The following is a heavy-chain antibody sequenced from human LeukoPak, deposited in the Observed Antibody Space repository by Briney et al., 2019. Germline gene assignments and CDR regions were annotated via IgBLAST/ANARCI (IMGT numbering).Heavy chain of an antibody. D-gene: IGHD2-15*01. V-gene: IGHV5-51*01. CDR3: TRHVAGGHCSGGSCFGTWFDP. Sequence: GESLKISCKASGYSFTDYWIGWVRQMPGKGLDWMGIIYPGDSDTRYSPSFQGQVTISADKSISTAYLQWSSLKASDTAIYYCTRHVAGGHCSGGSCFGTWFDPWGQGTLVTVSS. J-gene: IGHJ5*02. CDR2: IYPGDSDT. CDR1: GYSFTDYW.